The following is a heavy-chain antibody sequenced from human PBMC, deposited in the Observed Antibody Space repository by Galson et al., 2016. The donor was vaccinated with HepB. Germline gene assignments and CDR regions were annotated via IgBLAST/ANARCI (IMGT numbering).Heavy chain of an antibody. V-gene: IGHV4-4*02. Sequence: SETLSLTCAVSGASISSANYWSWVRQPPGKGLEWIGEIYHSGDTNFNPSLKSRVTISVDKSKNQLSLKLTSVTAADTAMYYCAAAGGREGITPVWGQGTLVTGSS. CDR1: GASISSANY. CDR2: IYHSGDT. D-gene: IGHD6-13*01. J-gene: IGHJ4*02. CDR3: AAAGGREGITPV.